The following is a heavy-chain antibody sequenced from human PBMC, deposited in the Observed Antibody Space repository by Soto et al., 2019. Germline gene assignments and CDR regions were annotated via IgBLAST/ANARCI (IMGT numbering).Heavy chain of an antibody. CDR2: MNPTSGNT. J-gene: IGHJ5*02. D-gene: IGHD4-17*01. V-gene: IGHV1-8*01. CDR3: ARGIKYGAYSRWFDP. Sequence: QVQLVQSGAEVKKPGASVKVSCKASGYTFTSYDINWVRQATGQGLEYLGWMNPTSGNTAYVQKFKGRVTITWDTSITTAYMELSSLRFDDTAVYFCARGIKYGAYSRWFDPWGQGTLVTVSS. CDR1: GYTFTSYD.